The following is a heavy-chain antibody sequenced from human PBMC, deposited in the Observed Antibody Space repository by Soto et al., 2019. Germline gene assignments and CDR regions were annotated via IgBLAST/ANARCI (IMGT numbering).Heavy chain of an antibody. CDR1: GYTFTSYD. CDR2: MNPNSGNT. D-gene: IGHD6-6*01. J-gene: IGHJ3*02. V-gene: IGHV1-8*01. CDR3: AGGSVGSSSSRNAFDI. Sequence: ASVKVSCKASGYTFTSYDINWVRQATGQGLEWMGWMNPNSGNTGYAQKFQGRVTMTRNTSISTAYMELSSLRSEDTAVYYCAGGSVGSSSSRNAFDIWGQGTMVTVSS.